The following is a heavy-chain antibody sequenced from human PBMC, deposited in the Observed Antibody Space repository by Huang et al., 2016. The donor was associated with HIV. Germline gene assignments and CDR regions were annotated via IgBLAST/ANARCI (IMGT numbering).Heavy chain of an antibody. J-gene: IGHJ4*02. D-gene: IGHD1-26*01. CDR2: IYSDDST. CDR3: AAQWELRGGVDF. Sequence: EVQLVESGGGLIQPGGSLRLSCAASGFTVSSHYMSWVRQAPGKGLGWVSVIYSDDSTYFADSVKGRFTISRDNSKNTLYLQMNSLRAEDTAVYYCAAQWELRGGVDFWGQGTLVTVSS. V-gene: IGHV3-53*01. CDR1: GFTVSSHY.